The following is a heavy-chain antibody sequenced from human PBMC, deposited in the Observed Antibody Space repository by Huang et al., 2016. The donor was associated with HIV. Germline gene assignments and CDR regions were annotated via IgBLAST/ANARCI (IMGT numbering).Heavy chain of an antibody. CDR2: IRQDESEK. CDR3: ATGLGSFDY. J-gene: IGHJ4*02. CDR1: GVTFSAYW. V-gene: IGHV3-7*01. D-gene: IGHD7-27*01. Sequence: EVQLVESGGGLVQPGGSLRLSCAASGVTFSAYWMSWGRQAPGKGLEWVANIRQDESEKYYVDSVKGRFTISRDNAKNSLYLQMNSLRAEDTAVYYCATGLGSFDYWGQGSLVTVSS.